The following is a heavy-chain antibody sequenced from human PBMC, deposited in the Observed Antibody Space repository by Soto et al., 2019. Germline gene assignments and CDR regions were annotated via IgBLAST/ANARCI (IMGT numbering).Heavy chain of an antibody. J-gene: IGHJ4*02. D-gene: IGHD5-12*01. V-gene: IGHV4-59*01. CDR1: GGSISSYY. CDR2: IYYSGST. CDR3: ARDREIATISGFDY. Sequence: SETLSLTCTVSGGSISSYYWSWIRQPPGKGLEWIGYIYYSGSTNYNPSLKSRVTISVDTSKNQFSLKLSSVTAADTAVYYCARDREIATISGFDYWGQGTLVTVSS.